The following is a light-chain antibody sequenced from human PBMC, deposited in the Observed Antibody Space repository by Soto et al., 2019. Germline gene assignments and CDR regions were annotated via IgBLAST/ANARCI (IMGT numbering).Light chain of an antibody. CDR3: QQYGNSPRYS. Sequence: EIVLTQSPGTLSLSLGERATLSCRASQSVSSNYLAWYQQKPGQAPRLLIYGTSSSATGIPDRFSGSGSGTDFTLTISRLEPEDFAVYYCQQYGNSPRYSFGQGTKLEIK. J-gene: IGKJ2*03. CDR2: GTS. CDR1: QSVSSNY. V-gene: IGKV3-20*01.